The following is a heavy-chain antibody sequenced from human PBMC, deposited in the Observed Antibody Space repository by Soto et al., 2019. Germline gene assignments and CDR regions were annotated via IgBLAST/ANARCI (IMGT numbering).Heavy chain of an antibody. J-gene: IGHJ6*02. Sequence: ASVKVSCKASGYTFTSYDINWVRQATGQGLEWMGWMNPNSGNTGYAQKFQGRVTMTRNTSISTAYMELSSLRSEDTAVYYCARGSSSGWYVYYYYGMDVWGQGTTVTVSS. CDR3: ARGSSSGWYVYYYYGMDV. V-gene: IGHV1-8*01. D-gene: IGHD6-19*01. CDR2: MNPNSGNT. CDR1: GYTFTSYD.